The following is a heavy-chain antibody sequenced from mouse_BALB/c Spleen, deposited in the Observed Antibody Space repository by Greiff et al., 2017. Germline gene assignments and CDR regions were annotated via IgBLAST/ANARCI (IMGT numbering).Heavy chain of an antibody. Sequence: EVQLQQSGPELVKPGASVKMSCKASGYTFTSYVMHWVKQKPGQGLEWIGYINPYNDGTKYNEKFKGKATLTSDKSSSTAYMELSSLTSEDSAVYYCAREEGTGTYYFDYWGQGTTLTVSS. D-gene: IGHD4-1*01. CDR1: GYTFTSYV. CDR3: AREEGTGTYYFDY. V-gene: IGHV1-14*01. J-gene: IGHJ2*01. CDR2: INPYNDGT.